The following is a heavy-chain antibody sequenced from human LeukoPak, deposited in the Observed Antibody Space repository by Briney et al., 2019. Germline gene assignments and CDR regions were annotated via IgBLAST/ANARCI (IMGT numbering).Heavy chain of an antibody. Sequence: ASMTVSCTAFGYAFRNYVMNWVRQAPGQGLEWMGWINTNTGNPTYAQGFTGRFVFSLDTSVSTAFLQISSLKAEDTAVYYCAKGDQLLYLVGVDYNWFDPWGQGTLVTVSS. CDR2: INTNTGNP. CDR1: GYAFRNYV. J-gene: IGHJ5*02. V-gene: IGHV7-4-1*02. CDR3: AKGDQLLYLVGVDYNWFDP. D-gene: IGHD2-2*02.